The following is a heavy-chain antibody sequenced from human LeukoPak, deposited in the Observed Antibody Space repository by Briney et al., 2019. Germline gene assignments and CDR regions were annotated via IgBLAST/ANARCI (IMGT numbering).Heavy chain of an antibody. V-gene: IGHV3-64*01. J-gene: IGHJ5*01. D-gene: IGHD6-19*01. Sequence: GGSLRLSCVASRFTFNNYAMHWVRQAPGKGLEYVSAISSNGDSTFYANSVKGRFTISRDNSKNTLYVQMGSLRIEDMAVYYCARRAPGYGSGWLDSWGQGTLVTVSS. CDR1: RFTFNNYA. CDR3: ARRAPGYGSGWLDS. CDR2: ISSNGDST.